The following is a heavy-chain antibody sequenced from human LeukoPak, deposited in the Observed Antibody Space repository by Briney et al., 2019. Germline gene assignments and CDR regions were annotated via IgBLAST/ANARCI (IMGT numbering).Heavy chain of an antibody. CDR1: GGTFSSYA. D-gene: IGHD5-12*01. V-gene: IGHV1-69*05. Sequence: ASVKVSCKDSGGTFSSYAICWVRQAPGQGLEWVGRIIPIFGTANYAQKFRGRVTITTDETTSTAYMELSSLRSEDTAVYYCARGGPSGYGVSNWFDPWGQRTMVTVSS. J-gene: IGHJ5*02. CDR2: IIPIFGTA. CDR3: ARGGPSGYGVSNWFDP.